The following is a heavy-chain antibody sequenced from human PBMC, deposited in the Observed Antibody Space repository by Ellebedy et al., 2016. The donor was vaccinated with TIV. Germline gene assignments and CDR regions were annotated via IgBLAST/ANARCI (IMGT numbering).Heavy chain of an antibody. CDR1: GGSISSYY. CDR2: IYYSGST. Sequence: SETLSLTCTVSGGSISSYYWSWIRQPPGKGLEWIGYIYYSGSTNYNPSLKSRVTISVDTSKNQFSLKLSSVTAADTAVYYCARSPVKRPYGDYGRGYFDLWGRGTLVTVSS. V-gene: IGHV4-59*01. CDR3: ARSPVKRPYGDYGRGYFDL. J-gene: IGHJ2*01. D-gene: IGHD4-17*01.